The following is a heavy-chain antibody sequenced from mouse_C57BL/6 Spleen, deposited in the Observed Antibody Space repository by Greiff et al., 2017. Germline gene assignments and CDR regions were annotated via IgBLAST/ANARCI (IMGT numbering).Heavy chain of an antibody. D-gene: IGHD1-1*01. Sequence: VQLQESGAELVKPGASVKMSCKASGYTFTSYWITWVKQRPGQGLEWIGDIYPGSGSTNYNEKFKSKATLTVDTSSSTAYMQLSSLTSEDSAVYYCAREYYYGSSEFAYWGQGTLVTVSA. J-gene: IGHJ3*01. CDR1: GYTFTSYW. CDR3: AREYYYGSSEFAY. V-gene: IGHV1-55*01. CDR2: IYPGSGST.